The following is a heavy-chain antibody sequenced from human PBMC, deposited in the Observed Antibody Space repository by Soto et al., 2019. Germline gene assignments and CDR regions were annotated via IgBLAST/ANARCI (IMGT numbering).Heavy chain of an antibody. CDR2: LTGGTAT. Sequence: EVQLVESGGDLVQPGGSLRLSCAVSGFTFTNNWIDWVRQAPGKGLLWVSRLTGGTATGYADSVRGRFTISGDAAKNTPYLQMNDLRADDTAVYYCTTVFDYWGRGTLVTVSS. CDR3: TTVFDY. D-gene: IGHD1-1*01. CDR1: GFTFTNNW. J-gene: IGHJ4*02. V-gene: IGHV3-74*01.